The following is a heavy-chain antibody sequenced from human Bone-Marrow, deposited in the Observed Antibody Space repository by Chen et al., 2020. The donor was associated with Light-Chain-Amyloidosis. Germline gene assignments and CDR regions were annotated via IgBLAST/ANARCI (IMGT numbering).Heavy chain of an antibody. V-gene: IGHV5-51*01. J-gene: IGHJ4*02. D-gene: IGHD5-12*01. Sequence: GYTFPNYWIGWVRQMPGKGLEWMGVIYPDDSDARYSPSFECQVTISADKSITTAYLQWRSLKASDTAMYYCARRRDGYNFDYWGQGTLVTVSS. CDR2: IYPDDSDA. CDR3: ARRRDGYNFDY. CDR1: GYTFPNYW.